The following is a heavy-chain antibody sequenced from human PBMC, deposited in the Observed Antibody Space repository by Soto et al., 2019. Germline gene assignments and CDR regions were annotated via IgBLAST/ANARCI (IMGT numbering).Heavy chain of an antibody. J-gene: IGHJ4*02. Sequence: ASVKVSCKASGYTFTSYAMHWVLQAPGQRLEWMGWINAGNGNTKYSQKFQGRVTITRDTSASTAYMELSSLRSEDTAVYYCALGYCSGGSCYGSPYYFDYWGQGTLVTVST. V-gene: IGHV1-3*01. CDR2: INAGNGNT. CDR3: ALGYCSGGSCYGSPYYFDY. D-gene: IGHD2-15*01. CDR1: GYTFTSYA.